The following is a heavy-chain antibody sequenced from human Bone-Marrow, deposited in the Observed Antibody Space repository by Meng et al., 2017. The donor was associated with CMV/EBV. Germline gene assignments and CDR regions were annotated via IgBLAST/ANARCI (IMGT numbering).Heavy chain of an antibody. V-gene: IGHV1-2*02. CDR3: AANLYDTSSLRAFDS. D-gene: IGHD3-22*01. Sequence: ASVKVSCKASGYSFTDYYIHWVRQDPGQGLEWMGWINPNNGDTNYAQKFQGRVTMTRDTSTTTAYMDLSRLRSDDTAIYDCAANLYDTSSLRAFDSWGQGTLAPSTQ. J-gene: IGHJ4*02. CDR1: GYSFTDYY. CDR2: INPNNGDT.